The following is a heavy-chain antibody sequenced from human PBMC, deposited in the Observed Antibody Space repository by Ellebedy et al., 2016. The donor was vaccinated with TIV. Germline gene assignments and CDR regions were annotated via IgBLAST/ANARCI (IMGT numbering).Heavy chain of an antibody. CDR1: GFTFSDYY. Sequence: GGSLRLXXAASGFTFSDYYMSWIRQAPGKGLEWVSYISSSGSTIYYADSVKGRFTISRDNAKNSLYLQMNSLRAEDTAVYYCARGGSSGWYGATPVDLWGRGTLVTVSS. V-gene: IGHV3-11*01. CDR2: ISSSGSTI. CDR3: ARGGSSGWYGATPVDL. D-gene: IGHD6-19*01. J-gene: IGHJ2*01.